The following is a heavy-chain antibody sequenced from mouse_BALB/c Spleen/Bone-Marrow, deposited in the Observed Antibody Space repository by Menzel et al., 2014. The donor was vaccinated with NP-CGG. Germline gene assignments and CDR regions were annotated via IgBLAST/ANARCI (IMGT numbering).Heavy chain of an antibody. D-gene: IGHD1-1*01. Sequence: EVMLVESRGGLVQPGGSLKLSCVASGFTFSSYGMSWVRQTPDKRLELVATINNNGGSTYYPDSVKGQFTISRDNAKNTLYLQMSSLKSEDTAMYYCARVYGWYFDVWGAGTTVTVSS. CDR1: GFTFSSYG. CDR2: INNNGGST. CDR3: ARVYGWYFDV. V-gene: IGHV5-6-3*01. J-gene: IGHJ1*01.